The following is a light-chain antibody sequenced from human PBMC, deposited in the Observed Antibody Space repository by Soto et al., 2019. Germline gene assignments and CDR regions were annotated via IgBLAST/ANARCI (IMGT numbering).Light chain of an antibody. CDR1: QSISSY. V-gene: IGKV1-39*01. Sequence: DIQMTQSPSSLSASVGDRVTITCRASQSISSYLNWYQQKPGKAPKLLIYAASSLQSGVPSRVSGSGSGTDFPLTISSLQPEDFATYYCQQSYSTLLTFGGGTKVEIK. J-gene: IGKJ4*02. CDR2: AAS. CDR3: QQSYSTLLT.